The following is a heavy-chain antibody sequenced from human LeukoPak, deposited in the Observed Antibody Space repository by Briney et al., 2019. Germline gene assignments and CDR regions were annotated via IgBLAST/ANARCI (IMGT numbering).Heavy chain of an antibody. CDR2: IYYSGST. V-gene: IGHV4-59*01. Sequence: SETLSLTCTVSGGSISSYYWSWIRQPPGKGLECIGYIYYSGSTNYNPSLKSRVTISVDTSKDQFSLKLSSVTAADTAVYYCARIHGSGSPWYPIDYWGQGTLVTVSS. CDR3: ARIHGSGSPWYPIDY. J-gene: IGHJ4*02. CDR1: GGSISSYY. D-gene: IGHD3-10*01.